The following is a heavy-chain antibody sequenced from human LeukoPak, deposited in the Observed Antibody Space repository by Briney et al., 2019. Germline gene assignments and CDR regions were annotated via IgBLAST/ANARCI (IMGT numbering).Heavy chain of an antibody. V-gene: IGHV4-39*02. Sequence: SETLSLTCTVSGGSISSSNYYWGWIRQPPGKGLEWIGSIYYSGSTYDNPSLKSRVTISVDTSKNRFSLKLSSVTAADTAVYYCARDYCGGDCYVDYWGQGTLVTVSS. CDR3: ARDYCGGDCYVDY. CDR2: IYYSGST. D-gene: IGHD2-21*02. J-gene: IGHJ4*02. CDR1: GGSISSSNYY.